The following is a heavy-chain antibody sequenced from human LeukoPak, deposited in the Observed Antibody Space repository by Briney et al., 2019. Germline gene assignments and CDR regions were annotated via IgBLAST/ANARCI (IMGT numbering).Heavy chain of an antibody. CDR3: AKGDDILTGYLSYFDY. J-gene: IGHJ4*02. CDR1: GFTFRTYA. V-gene: IGHV3-23*01. D-gene: IGHD3-9*01. CDR2: ISGSGDNT. Sequence: GGSLRLSCAASGFTFRTYAMNWVRQAPGKGLEWVSGISGSGDNTYYVDSVKGRFTISRDNSKNTLYLQMNSLRAEDTAVYYCAKGDDILTGYLSYFDYWGQGTLVTVSS.